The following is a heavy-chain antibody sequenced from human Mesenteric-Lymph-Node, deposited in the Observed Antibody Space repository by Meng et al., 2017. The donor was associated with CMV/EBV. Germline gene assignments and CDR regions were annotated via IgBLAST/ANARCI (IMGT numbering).Heavy chain of an antibody. J-gene: IGHJ4*02. CDR3: AKSRSSTPGIVDD. V-gene: IGHV4-61*08. CDR2: IYGTGIT. CDR1: GGSVTSGAYH. D-gene: IGHD2/OR15-2a*01. Sequence: VQLFESGPGLVSSAETLSLTCIVSGGSVTSGAYHWSWIRQSPGKFLEWMLYIYGTGITIYNPSLKSRVTILLETSKNQFSLKLNSVTTADTAVYYCAKSRSSTPGIVDDWGQGTLVTVSS.